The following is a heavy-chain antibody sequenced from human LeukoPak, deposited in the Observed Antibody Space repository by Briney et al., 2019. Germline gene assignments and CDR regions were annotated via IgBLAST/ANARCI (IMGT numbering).Heavy chain of an antibody. CDR1: GGSFSGYY. CDR2: INHSGST. CDR3: VKSGGYGLIDY. Sequence: SETLSLTCAVYGGSFSGYYWSWIRQPPGKGLEWIGEINHSGSTYYNASLQSRVTISIDTSKNQFSLRLSSVTAADTAMYYCVKSGGYGLIDYWGQGTRVTVSS. V-gene: IGHV4-34*01. J-gene: IGHJ4*02. D-gene: IGHD1-26*01.